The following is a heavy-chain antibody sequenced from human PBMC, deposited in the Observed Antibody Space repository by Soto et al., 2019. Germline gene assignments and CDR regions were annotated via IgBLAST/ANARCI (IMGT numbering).Heavy chain of an antibody. J-gene: IGHJ6*02. V-gene: IGHV3-74*01. CDR3: ARDSCYDMGV. CDR2: INSDGSTT. Sequence: EVQLVESGGGLVQPGGSLRLSCAASGFTFSTYWMHWVRQAPGKGLVWVSRINSDGSTTNYAYSVKGRFTISRDNAKNTLFLQMNSLREEDTAVYYCARDSCYDMGVWGQGTTVTVSS. CDR1: GFTFSTYW.